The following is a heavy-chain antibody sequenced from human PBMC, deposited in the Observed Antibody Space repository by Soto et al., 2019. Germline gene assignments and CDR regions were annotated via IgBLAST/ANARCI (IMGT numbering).Heavy chain of an antibody. J-gene: IGHJ6*02. D-gene: IGHD6-6*01. Sequence: PGGSLRLSCAASGFIFSDFGMSWVRQAPGKGLEWVAVTSFDGSHEYYAASVKGRLTISRDNSKNTLYLQVNSLRPEDTAVYYCAKGSSSVYYYYYGMDVWGQGTTVTVSS. CDR2: TSFDGSHE. V-gene: IGHV3-30*18. CDR3: AKGSSSVYYYYYGMDV. CDR1: GFIFSDFG.